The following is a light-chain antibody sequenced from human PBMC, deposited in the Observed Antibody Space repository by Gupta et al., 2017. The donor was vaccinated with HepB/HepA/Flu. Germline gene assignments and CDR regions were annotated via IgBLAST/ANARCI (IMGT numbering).Light chain of an antibody. J-gene: IGKJ4*01. CDR1: QSVSSY. Sequence: ELVLTPSTAALSLSPWERATLSCRARQSVSSYIAWYQQKPGQVPRLLIYDASNRDTGIKARFSGGGCGKNLSLSSSSRVQEEVAGYYCQQHCNCLPLTFGGGTKVEIK. CDR3: QQHCNCLPLT. V-gene: IGKV3-11*01. CDR2: DAS.